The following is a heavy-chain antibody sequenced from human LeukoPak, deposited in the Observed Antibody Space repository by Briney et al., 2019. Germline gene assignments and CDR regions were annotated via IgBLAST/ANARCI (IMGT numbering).Heavy chain of an antibody. Sequence: GGSLRLSCAASGFTFSSYAMHWVRQAPGKGLEWVAVISYDGSNKYYADSVKGRFTISRDNSKNTLYLQMNSLRAEDTAVYYCARGITMVRGVIIRLFDYWGQGTLVTVSS. J-gene: IGHJ4*02. CDR1: GFTFSSYA. CDR2: ISYDGSNK. V-gene: IGHV3-30-3*01. CDR3: ARGITMVRGVIIRLFDY. D-gene: IGHD3-10*01.